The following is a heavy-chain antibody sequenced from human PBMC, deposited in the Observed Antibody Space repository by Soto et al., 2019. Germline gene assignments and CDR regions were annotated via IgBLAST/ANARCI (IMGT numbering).Heavy chain of an antibody. CDR1: GFTVSSNY. Sequence: GGSLRLSCAASGFTVSSNYMSWVRQAPGKGLEWVSVIYSGGSTYYADSVKGRFTISRDNSKNTLYLQMNSLRAEDTAVYYCARTVYDFWSGYYWYFDYWGQGTLVTVSS. CDR3: ARTVYDFWSGYYWYFDY. CDR2: IYSGGST. D-gene: IGHD3-3*01. J-gene: IGHJ4*02. V-gene: IGHV3-66*01.